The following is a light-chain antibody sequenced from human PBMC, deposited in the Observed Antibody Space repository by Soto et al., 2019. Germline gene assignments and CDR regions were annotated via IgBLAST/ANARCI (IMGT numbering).Light chain of an antibody. CDR2: EVT. CDR3: SSYTASYTYV. V-gene: IGLV2-14*01. CDR1: SSDLDSYKY. J-gene: IGLJ1*01. Sequence: QSALTRPASGSWSPVQAITISCTVTSSDLDSYKYVSWYQQHPGKAPKVLVYEVTNGPSGVSNRFSGSKSGNTASLTISGLRAEDEADYYCSSYTASYTYVFGTGTKV.